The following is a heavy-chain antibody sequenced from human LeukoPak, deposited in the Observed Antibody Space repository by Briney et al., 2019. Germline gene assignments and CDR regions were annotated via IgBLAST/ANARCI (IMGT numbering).Heavy chain of an antibody. D-gene: IGHD3-10*01. J-gene: IGHJ4*02. CDR3: ARDEERYYDGSGSLIDY. CDR1: GFTFSSYA. V-gene: IGHV3-30-3*01. CDR2: ISYDGSNK. Sequence: GGSLRLSCAASGFTFSSYAMHWVRRAPGKGLEWVALISYDGSNKFYADSVKGRFTISRDISKNTLSLQMNSLRAEDTAVYYCARDEERYYDGSGSLIDYWGQGTLVTVSS.